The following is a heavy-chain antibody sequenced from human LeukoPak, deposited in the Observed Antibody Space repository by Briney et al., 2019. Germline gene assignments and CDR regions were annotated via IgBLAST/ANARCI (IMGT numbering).Heavy chain of an antibody. CDR3: ARGGCYGDRGDAFDI. D-gene: IGHD4-17*01. CDR1: GGSISDYY. J-gene: IGHJ3*02. V-gene: IGHV4-4*07. CDR2: IYTTGST. Sequence: PSETLSLTCTVYGGSISDYYWSWIRQPAGKGLEWLGRIYTTGSTSYNPSLNSRVTMTVDTSKKQFSLRLNSVTAADTAVYYCARGGCYGDRGDAFDIWGQGTMVTVSS.